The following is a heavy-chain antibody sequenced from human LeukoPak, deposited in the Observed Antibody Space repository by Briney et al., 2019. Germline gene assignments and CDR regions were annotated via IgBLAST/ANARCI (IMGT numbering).Heavy chain of an antibody. CDR3: ARDILAGSLFYMDV. D-gene: IGHD3-9*01. CDR2: IRFDGSDK. Sequence: GGSLRLSCAASGFTFSNEMNWVRQAPGKGLEWVAFIRFDGSDKYYADSVKGRFTISRDNAKNSLYLQMNSLRAEDTAVYYCARDILAGSLFYMDVWGKGTTVTISS. CDR1: GFTFSNE. J-gene: IGHJ6*03. V-gene: IGHV3-30*02.